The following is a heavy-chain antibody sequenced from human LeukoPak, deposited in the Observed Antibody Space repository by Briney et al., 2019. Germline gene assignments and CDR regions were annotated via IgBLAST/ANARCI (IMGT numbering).Heavy chain of an antibody. J-gene: IGHJ4*02. CDR2: ISSSSSTI. Sequence: GGSLRLSCAASGFTFSSYSMNWVRQAPGKGLEWVSYISSSSSTIYYADSVKGRFTISRDNAKNSLYLQMNSLRAEDTAVYYCARGPSGTFPPDFDYWGQGTLVTVSS. CDR1: GFTFSSYS. D-gene: IGHD6-13*01. CDR3: ARGPSGTFPPDFDY. V-gene: IGHV3-48*01.